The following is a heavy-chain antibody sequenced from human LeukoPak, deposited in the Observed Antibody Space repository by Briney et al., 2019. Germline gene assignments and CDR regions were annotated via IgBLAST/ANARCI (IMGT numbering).Heavy chain of an antibody. CDR3: ARGLPYDSSGYYFDGFDH. V-gene: IGHV4-31*03. CDR2: IYYSRST. Sequence: SQTLSLTCTVSGGSISRGGYYWSWIRQHPGKGLEWIGYIYYSRSTYYNPSLKSRATISVDTSKNQFSLKLTSVTAADTAGYYCARGLPYDSSGYYFDGFDHWGQGTLVSVSS. J-gene: IGHJ4*02. CDR1: GGSISRGGYY. D-gene: IGHD3-22*01.